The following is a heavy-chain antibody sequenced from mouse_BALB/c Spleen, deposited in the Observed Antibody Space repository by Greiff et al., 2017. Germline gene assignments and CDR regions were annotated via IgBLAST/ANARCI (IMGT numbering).Heavy chain of an antibody. CDR2: ISNGGGST. D-gene: IGHD2-10*02. Sequence: EVKVVESGGGLVQPGGSLKLSCAASGFTFSSDTMSWVRQTPEKRLEWVAYISNGGGSTYYPDTVKGRFTISRDSAKNTLYLQMSSLKSEDTDMYYCARHDPYGNTIYFDYWGQGTTLTVSS. J-gene: IGHJ2*01. V-gene: IGHV5-12-2*01. CDR3: ARHDPYGNTIYFDY. CDR1: GFTFSSDT.